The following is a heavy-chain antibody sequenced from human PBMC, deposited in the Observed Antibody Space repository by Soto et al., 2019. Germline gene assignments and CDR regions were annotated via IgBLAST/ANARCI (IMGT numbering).Heavy chain of an antibody. D-gene: IGHD1-26*01. CDR1: GFNCTTYS. Sequence: PCGSLKLSCAASGFNCTTYSMTWVRQAAGKGLEWVSSITSSSSYIYYAESVKGRFTISRDNAKNSLYLEMTSLRAEDTAVYYCARDISGTYYIATPDYYWGQGTLVTRLL. V-gene: IGHV3-21*06. CDR3: ARDISGTYYIATPDYY. CDR2: ITSSSSYI. J-gene: IGHJ4*02.